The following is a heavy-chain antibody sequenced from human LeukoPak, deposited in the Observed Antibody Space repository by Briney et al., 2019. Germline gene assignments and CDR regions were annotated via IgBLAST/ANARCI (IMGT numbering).Heavy chain of an antibody. J-gene: IGHJ4*02. CDR3: ARGSSGYDWNFDY. V-gene: IGHV1-69*05. D-gene: IGHD5-12*01. CDR1: GGTFSSYA. CDR2: IIPIFGTA. Sequence: ASVEVSCKASGGTFSSYAISWVRQAPGQGLEWMGGIIPIFGTANYAQKFQGRVTITTDESTSTAYMELSSLRSEDTAVYYCARGSSGYDWNFDYWGQGTLVTVSS.